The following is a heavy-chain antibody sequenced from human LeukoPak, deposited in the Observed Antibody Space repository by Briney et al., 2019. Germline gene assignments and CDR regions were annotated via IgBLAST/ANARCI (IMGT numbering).Heavy chain of an antibody. D-gene: IGHD6-13*01. CDR2: ISGSGNT. CDR1: GFTFSSYA. J-gene: IGHJ4*02. CDR3: AKGGSSSPRSTFDY. Sequence: GGSLRLSCAASGFTFSSYAMSWVRQAPGKGLEWVSGISGSGNTYYADSVKGRFTISRDNSKNTLYLQMNSLRAEDTAVYYCAKGGSSSPRSTFDYWGQGTLLTVSS. V-gene: IGHV3-23*01.